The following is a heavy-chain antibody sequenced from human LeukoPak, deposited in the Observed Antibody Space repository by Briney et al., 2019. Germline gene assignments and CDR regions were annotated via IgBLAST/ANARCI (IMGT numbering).Heavy chain of an antibody. V-gene: IGHV3-21*01. Sequence: GGSLRLSCAASGFTFTTYTMNWVSQAPGKGLEWVSSISSSYIHYADSVKGRFTISRDNAKNSLYLQMSSLRNEDTAVYYCARDRYGDYAVDYWGQGTLVTVSS. CDR3: ARDRYGDYAVDY. D-gene: IGHD4-17*01. J-gene: IGHJ4*02. CDR1: GFTFTTYT. CDR2: ISSSYI.